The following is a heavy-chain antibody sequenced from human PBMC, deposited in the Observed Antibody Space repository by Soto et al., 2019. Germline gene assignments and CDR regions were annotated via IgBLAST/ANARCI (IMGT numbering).Heavy chain of an antibody. CDR2: IIPIFGTA. CDR1: GGTFSSYA. Sequence: ASVKVSCKASGGTFSSYAISWVRQAPGQGLEWMGGIIPIFGTANYAQKFQGRVTITADESTSTAYMELSSLRSEDTAVYYCARGKWNYAGEFDYWGQGTLVTVSS. V-gene: IGHV1-69*13. CDR3: ARGKWNYAGEFDY. J-gene: IGHJ4*02. D-gene: IGHD1-7*01.